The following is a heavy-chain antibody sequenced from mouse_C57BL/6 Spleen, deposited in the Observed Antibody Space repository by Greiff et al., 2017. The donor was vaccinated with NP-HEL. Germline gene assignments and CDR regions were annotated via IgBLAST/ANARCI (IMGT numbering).Heavy chain of an antibody. CDR2: IHPNSGST. J-gene: IGHJ2*01. CDR3: ARNPYGSSPD. D-gene: IGHD1-1*01. V-gene: IGHV1-64*01. Sequence: QVQLQQPGAELVKPGASVKLSCKASGYTFTSYWMHWVKQRPGQGLEWIGMIHPNSGSTNYNEKFKSKATLTVEKSSSTAYMQRSCLTSDVSAVYYCARNPYGSSPDWGQGTTLTVSS. CDR1: GYTFTSYW.